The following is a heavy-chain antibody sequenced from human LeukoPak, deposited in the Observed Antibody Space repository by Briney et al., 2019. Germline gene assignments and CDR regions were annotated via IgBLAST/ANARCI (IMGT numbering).Heavy chain of an antibody. CDR3: ASSYSGYERDY. CDR1: GFTFSSYA. D-gene: IGHD5-12*01. Sequence: PGGSLRLSCAASGFTFSSYAMHWVRQAPGKGLEWVAVISYDGSNKYYADSVKGRFTISRDNSKNTLYLQMNSLRAEDTAVYYCASSYSGYERDYWGQGTLVTVSS. CDR2: ISYDGSNK. V-gene: IGHV3-30*04. J-gene: IGHJ4*02.